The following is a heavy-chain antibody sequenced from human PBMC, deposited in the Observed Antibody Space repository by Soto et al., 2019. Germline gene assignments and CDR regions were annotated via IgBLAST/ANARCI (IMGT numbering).Heavy chain of an antibody. V-gene: IGHV1-2*02. CDR3: ARSAYGSGSLETYYYYGMDV. D-gene: IGHD3-10*01. CDR2: INPNSGGT. CDR1: GYTFSGYY. Sequence: XPVKGSCKASGYTFSGYYVRWGRQAPGQGLEWMGWINPNSGGTNYAQKFQGRVTMTRDTSISTAYMELSRLRSDDTAVYYCARSAYGSGSLETYYYYGMDVWGQGTTVTVSS. J-gene: IGHJ6*02.